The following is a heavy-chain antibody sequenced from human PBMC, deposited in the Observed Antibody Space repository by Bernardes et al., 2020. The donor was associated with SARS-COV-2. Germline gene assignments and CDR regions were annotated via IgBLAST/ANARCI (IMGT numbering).Heavy chain of an antibody. J-gene: IGHJ1*01. CDR3: TRSYSSTLWPPRAEYFLH. D-gene: IGHD6-13*01. V-gene: IGHV1-2*02. CDR1: GYTFTGFY. CDR2: LNPNSGGT. Sequence: ASVKVSCKASGYTFTGFYIHWVRQAPGQGLEWMGWLNPNSGGTDYAQKFQGRVTMTRDTSLNTVYMELGRLTSDDTALYYCTRSYSSTLWPPRAEYFLHWGQGTLVTVSS.